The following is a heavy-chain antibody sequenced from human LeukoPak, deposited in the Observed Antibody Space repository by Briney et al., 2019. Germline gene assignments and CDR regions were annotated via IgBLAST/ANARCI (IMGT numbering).Heavy chain of an antibody. D-gene: IGHD3-22*01. CDR2: ISSSSSTI. CDR1: GFTFSTYS. CDR3: ARGGSGYGDYYYFTVWTS. V-gene: IGHV3-48*02. J-gene: IGHJ6*02. Sequence: TGGSLRLSCAASGFTFSTYSMNWVRQAPGKGLEWVSYISSSSSTIYYADSVKGRFTISRDNAKNSLYLQMNSLRDEDTAVYYCARGGSGYGDYYYFTVWTSGAKGPRSPSP.